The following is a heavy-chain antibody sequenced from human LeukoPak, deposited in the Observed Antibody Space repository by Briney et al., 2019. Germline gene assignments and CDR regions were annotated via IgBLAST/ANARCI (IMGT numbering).Heavy chain of an antibody. CDR1: GGSISSYY. D-gene: IGHD3-16*02. J-gene: IGHJ4*02. Sequence: LETLSLTCTVSGGSISSYYWSWIRQPPGKGLEWIGYIYYSGSTNYNPSLKSRVTISVDTSKNQFSLKLSSVTAADTAVYYCARGYYDYVWGSYRQYYFDYWGQGTLVTVSS. CDR3: ARGYYDYVWGSYRQYYFDY. V-gene: IGHV4-59*01. CDR2: IYYSGST.